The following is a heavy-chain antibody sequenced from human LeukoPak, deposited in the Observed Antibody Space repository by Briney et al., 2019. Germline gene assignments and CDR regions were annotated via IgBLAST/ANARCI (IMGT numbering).Heavy chain of an antibody. V-gene: IGHV1-46*01. Sequence: GSVKVSCKASGYTFTSYYMHWVRQAPGQGLEWMGIINPSGGSTSYAQKFQGRVTMTRDMSTSTVYMELSSLRSEDTAVYYCARDRGYYYGSGSPLFWFDPWGQGTLVTVSS. CDR1: GYTFTSYY. CDR3: ARDRGYYYGSGSPLFWFDP. CDR2: INPSGGST. J-gene: IGHJ5*02. D-gene: IGHD3-10*01.